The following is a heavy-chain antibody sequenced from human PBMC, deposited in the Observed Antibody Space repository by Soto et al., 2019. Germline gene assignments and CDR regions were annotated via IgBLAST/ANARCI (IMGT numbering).Heavy chain of an antibody. CDR3: AHDSNTCCFDY. D-gene: IGHD6-13*01. J-gene: IGHJ4*02. CDR1: GFSLSTSGMG. Sequence: QITLKESGPTLMKPTQTLTLTCTFSGFSLSTSGMGVGWIRQPPGKALEWLALIYWDDEKRYSPSLKSRLTITQDTSKNQIVLTMTTMDPVDTATYYCAHDSNTCCFDYWGERSLVTVAS. V-gene: IGHV2-5*02. CDR2: IYWDDEK.